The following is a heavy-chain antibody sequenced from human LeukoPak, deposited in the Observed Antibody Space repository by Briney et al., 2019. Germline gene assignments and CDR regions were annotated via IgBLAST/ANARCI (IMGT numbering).Heavy chain of an antibody. CDR3: AREAAARRPFGVDYYHYMDV. J-gene: IGHJ6*03. Sequence: GGSLRLSCAVSGFTFRSYVMHWVRQAPGKGLQWVAVISEDGSTQFYADSVKGRFTISRDNSKNTLFLQGNSVRGEDTAVYYCAREAAARRPFGVDYYHYMDVWGKGTTVTVSS. CDR1: GFTFRSYV. D-gene: IGHD3-3*01. CDR2: ISEDGSTQ. V-gene: IGHV3-30*03.